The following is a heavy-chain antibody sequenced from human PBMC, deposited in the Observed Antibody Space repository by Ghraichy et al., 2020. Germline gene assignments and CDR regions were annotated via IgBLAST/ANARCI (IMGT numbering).Heavy chain of an antibody. V-gene: IGHV4-59*01. CDR2: IYYPGST. CDR1: GDSISSYY. Sequence: SETLSLTCTVSGDSISSYYWTWIRQPPGKGLEWIGYIYYPGSTNYNPSLKSRVKMSVFTSKNQFSLELSSVTAADTAVYYCAREGVVADFEHHFDSWGQGTLVTVSS. J-gene: IGHJ4*02. D-gene: IGHD3-3*01. CDR3: AREGVVADFEHHFDS.